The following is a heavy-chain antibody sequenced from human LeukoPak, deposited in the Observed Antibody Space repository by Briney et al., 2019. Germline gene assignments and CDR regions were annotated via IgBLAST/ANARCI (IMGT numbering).Heavy chain of an antibody. CDR2: IKQDGSDK. D-gene: IGHD2-21*01. CDR1: GFTFSSYG. J-gene: IGHJ4*02. V-gene: IGHV3-7*01. CDR3: ASSVV. Sequence: GGSLRLSCAASGFTFSSYGMSWVRQAPGKGLEWVANIKQDGSDKYYVDSVKGRFTISRDNAKNSLYLQMNSLRAEDTAVYYCASSVVWGQGTLVTVSS.